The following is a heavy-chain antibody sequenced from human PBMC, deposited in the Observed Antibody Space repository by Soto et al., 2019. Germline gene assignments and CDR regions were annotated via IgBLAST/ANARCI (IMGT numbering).Heavy chain of an antibody. Sequence: GESLKISCAASGFTFSSYAMSWVRQAPGKGLEWVSAISGSGGSTYYADSVKGRFTISRDNSKNTLYLQMNSLRAEDTAVYYCAKDFTDYIWGSYHHAFDIWGQGTMVTVSS. CDR1: GFTFSSYA. CDR3: AKDFTDYIWGSYHHAFDI. D-gene: IGHD3-16*02. CDR2: ISGSGGST. J-gene: IGHJ3*02. V-gene: IGHV3-23*01.